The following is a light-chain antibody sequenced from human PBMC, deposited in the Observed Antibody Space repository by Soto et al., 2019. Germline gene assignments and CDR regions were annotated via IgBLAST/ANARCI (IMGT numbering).Light chain of an antibody. J-gene: IGKJ4*01. CDR1: QTISSN. CDR3: QQYNNWPRAT. CDR2: RTS. Sequence: TQSASALSVSPRERATLSCRASQTISSNLAWYQQKPGQAPRLLMFRTSTRATGIPARFSGSGSGTEFNITISSLQSEDSAVYYCQQYNNWPRATFGGVTKVDIK. V-gene: IGKV3-15*01.